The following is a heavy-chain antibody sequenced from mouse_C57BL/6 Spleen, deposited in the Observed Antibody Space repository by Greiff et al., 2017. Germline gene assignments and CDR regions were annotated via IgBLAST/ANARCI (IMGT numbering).Heavy chain of an antibody. CDR2: INPNYGTT. D-gene: IGHD2-2*01. V-gene: IGHV1-39*01. Sequence: VQLQQSGPELVKPGASVKISCKASGYSFTDYNMNWVKQSNGKSLEWIGVINPNYGTTSYNQKFKGKATLTVDKSSSTAYMQLNSLTSEDSAVYYGEREGGYDDAMDYWGQGTSVTVSS. CDR1: GYSFTDYN. CDR3: EREGGYDDAMDY. J-gene: IGHJ4*01.